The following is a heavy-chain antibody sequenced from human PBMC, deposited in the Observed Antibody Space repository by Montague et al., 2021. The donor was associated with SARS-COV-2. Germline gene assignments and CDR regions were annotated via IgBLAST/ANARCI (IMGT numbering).Heavy chain of an antibody. Sequence: TLSLTCTVSGDSMNNYHWSWIRQPPGKGLEWIGYINYSGSTHYNPSXQSRVTLSKDTSKNQFSLGLTSVTAADTAMYFCARAPIYRSSWYAYFDYWGQGTLVTVSS. J-gene: IGHJ4*02. D-gene: IGHD6-13*01. CDR3: ARAPIYRSSWYAYFDY. CDR1: GDSMNNYH. V-gene: IGHV4-59*01. CDR2: INYSGST.